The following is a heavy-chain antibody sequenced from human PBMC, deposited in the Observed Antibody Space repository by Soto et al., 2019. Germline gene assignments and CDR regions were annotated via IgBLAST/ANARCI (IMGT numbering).Heavy chain of an antibody. D-gene: IGHD3-10*01. Sequence: SETLSLTCTVAGGSISSYYWSWIRQPPGKGLEWIGFIYYSGSTNYNPSLKSRVTISVDTSKNQFSLKLSSVTAADTAVYYCARRRSGPTFFDYWGQGTLVTVSS. CDR1: GGSISSYY. CDR3: ARRRSGPTFFDY. J-gene: IGHJ4*02. CDR2: IYYSGST. V-gene: IGHV4-59*08.